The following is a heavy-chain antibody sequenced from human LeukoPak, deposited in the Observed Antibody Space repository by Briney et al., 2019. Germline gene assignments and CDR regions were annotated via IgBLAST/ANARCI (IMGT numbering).Heavy chain of an antibody. D-gene: IGHD2-21*02. Sequence: GGSLRLSCVASRFTFSNYWMSWVRQPPGKGLEWVANINQDGSKKRYADSMKGRFTISRDNAKESLYLQLNSLRAEDTAVYYCAKWGPYCVGDYCPALDSWGPGTLVTVSS. CDR2: INQDGSKK. V-gene: IGHV3-7*01. CDR1: RFTFSNYW. CDR3: AKWGPYCVGDYCPALDS. J-gene: IGHJ4*02.